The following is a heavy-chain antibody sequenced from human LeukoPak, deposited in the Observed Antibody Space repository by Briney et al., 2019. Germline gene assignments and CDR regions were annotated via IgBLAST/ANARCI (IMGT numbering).Heavy chain of an antibody. Sequence: GASVKVSCKASGYTFTGYYMHWVRQAPGQGLEWMGWINPNSGGTNYAQKFQGRVTMTRDTSISTAYMELSRLRSDDTAVYYCARDRPVVLMVYAYDYWGQGTLVTVSS. CDR2: INPNSGGT. CDR3: ARDRPVVLMVYAYDY. J-gene: IGHJ4*02. D-gene: IGHD2-8*01. CDR1: GYTFTGYY. V-gene: IGHV1-2*02.